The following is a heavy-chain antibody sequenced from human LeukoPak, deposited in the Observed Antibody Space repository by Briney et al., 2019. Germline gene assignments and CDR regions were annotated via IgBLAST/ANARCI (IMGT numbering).Heavy chain of an antibody. V-gene: IGHV4-39*07. CDR3: AREPIMITFGGVIAMPLDY. Sequence: SETLSLTCTVSGGSISSSSYYWGWVRQPPGKGVEWIGSIYYSGSTYYNPSLKSRVTISVDTSKNQFSLKLSSVTAADTAVYYCAREPIMITFGGVIAMPLDYWGQGTLVTVSS. J-gene: IGHJ4*02. CDR1: GGSISSSSYY. CDR2: IYYSGST. D-gene: IGHD3-16*02.